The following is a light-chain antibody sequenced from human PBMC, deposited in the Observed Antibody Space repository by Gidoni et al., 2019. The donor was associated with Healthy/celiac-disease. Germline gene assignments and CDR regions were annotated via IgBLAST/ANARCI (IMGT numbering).Light chain of an antibody. CDR2: AAS. CDR1: QSISSY. J-gene: IGKJ2*01. V-gene: IGKV1-39*01. CDR3: QQSYSTPPYT. Sequence: DIQTTQSPSSLSASVGDRVTITCRASQSISSYLNWYQQKPGKAPKLLIYAASSLQSGVPSRCSGSGSGTDFTLTISSLQPEDFATYYCQQSYSTPPYTFGQGTKLEIK.